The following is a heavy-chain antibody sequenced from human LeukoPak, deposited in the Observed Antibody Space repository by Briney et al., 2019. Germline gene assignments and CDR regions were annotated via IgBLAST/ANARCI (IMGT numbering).Heavy chain of an antibody. J-gene: IGHJ6*03. CDR3: ARGGMVRGDSYYMDV. D-gene: IGHD3-10*01. CDR1: GGSISSYY. V-gene: IGHV4-59*01. Sequence: PSETLSLTCTVSGGSISSYYWSWIRQPPGKGLEWIGYIYYSGSTNYNPSLKSRVTISVDTSKNQFSLKLSSVTAADTAVYYCARGGMVRGDSYYMDVWGKGTTVTISS. CDR2: IYYSGST.